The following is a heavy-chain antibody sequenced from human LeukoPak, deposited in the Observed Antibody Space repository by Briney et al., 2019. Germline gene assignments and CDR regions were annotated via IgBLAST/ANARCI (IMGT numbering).Heavy chain of an antibody. D-gene: IGHD3-22*01. Sequence: GGSLRLSCVASGFTFSSYSMNSVRQAPGKGLEWVSSISSSSSYIYYADSVKGRFTISRDNAKNSLYLQMNSLRAEDTAVYYCARDKYYYDSSGRDFDYWGEGTLVTVSS. J-gene: IGHJ4*02. CDR3: ARDKYYYDSSGRDFDY. CDR1: GFTFSSYS. CDR2: ISSSSSYI. V-gene: IGHV3-21*01.